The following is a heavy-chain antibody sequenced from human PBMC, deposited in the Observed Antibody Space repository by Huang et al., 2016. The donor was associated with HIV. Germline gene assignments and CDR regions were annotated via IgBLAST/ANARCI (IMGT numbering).Heavy chain of an antibody. CDR3: ERILMYYNSSGYGFDY. CDR2: INHSGST. D-gene: IGHD3-22*01. J-gene: IGHJ4*02. V-gene: IGHV4-34*01. CDR1: GGSFSGYC. Sequence: QVQLQQWGAGLLSPSETLSLTCAVYGGSFSGYCWSWIRQPPGKGLEWIGEINHSGSTSYNPSLKSRVTIAVDTSKNQFSLKLSSVTTAETAVYYCERILMYYNSSGYGFDYWGQGTLVTVSS.